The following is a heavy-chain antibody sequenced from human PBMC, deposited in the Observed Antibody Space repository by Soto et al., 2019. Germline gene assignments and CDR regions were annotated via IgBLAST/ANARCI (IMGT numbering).Heavy chain of an antibody. CDR3: AKATNFGVGPDYYYYYGMDV. J-gene: IGHJ6*02. D-gene: IGHD3-3*01. V-gene: IGHV3-23*01. CDR1: GFTFSSYS. Sequence: GGSLRLSCAASGFTFSSYSMSWVRQAPGKGLEWVSGFRTSGDGGTTYYADSVKGRFTISGDNSKSTLYLQMDSLRGEDTAVYYCAKATNFGVGPDYYYYYGMDVWGQGTTVTVSS. CDR2: FRTSGDGGTT.